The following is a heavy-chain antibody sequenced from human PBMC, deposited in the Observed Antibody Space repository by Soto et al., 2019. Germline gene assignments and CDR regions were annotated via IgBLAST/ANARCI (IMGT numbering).Heavy chain of an antibody. D-gene: IGHD2-2*01. CDR3: ASGYCSSTSCYLYFDY. Sequence: SVKVSCKASGGTFGSYAISWVRQAPGQGLEWMGGIIPIFGTANYAQKFQGRVTITADESTSTAYMELSSLRSEDTAVYYCASGYCSSTSCYLYFDYWGQGTLVTVSS. CDR2: IIPIFGTA. CDR1: GGTFGSYA. J-gene: IGHJ4*02. V-gene: IGHV1-69*13.